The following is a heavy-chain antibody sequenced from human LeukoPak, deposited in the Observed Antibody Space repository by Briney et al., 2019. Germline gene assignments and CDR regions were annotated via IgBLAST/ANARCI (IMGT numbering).Heavy chain of an antibody. J-gene: IGHJ5*02. V-gene: IGHV4-4*09. Sequence: SETLSLTCTVSGGSISSYYWSWIRQPPGKGLEWIGYIYTSESTNYNPSLKSRVTISVDTSKNQFSLKLSSVTAADTAVYYCARQRDWFDPWGQGTLVTVSS. CDR2: IYTSEST. CDR3: ARQRDWFDP. CDR1: GGSISSYY.